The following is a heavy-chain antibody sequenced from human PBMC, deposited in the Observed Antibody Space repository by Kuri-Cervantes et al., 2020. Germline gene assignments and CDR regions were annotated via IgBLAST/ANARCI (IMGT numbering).Heavy chain of an antibody. V-gene: IGHV3-30*01. CDR2: ISYDGSNK. CDR3: ARDFGGYDFGY. D-gene: IGHD5-12*01. Sequence: LSLTCAASGFTFSSYAMHWVRQAPGKGLEWVAVISYDGSNKYYADSVKGRFTISRDNSKNTLYLQMNSLRAEDTAVYYCARDFGGYDFGYWGQGTLVTVSS. J-gene: IGHJ4*02. CDR1: GFTFSSYA.